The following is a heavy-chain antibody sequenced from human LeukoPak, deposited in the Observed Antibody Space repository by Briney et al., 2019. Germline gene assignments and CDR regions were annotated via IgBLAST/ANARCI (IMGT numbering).Heavy chain of an antibody. Sequence: PGGSLRLSCAASGFTLSSYAMSWVRQAPGKGLEWVSSISASGGSTNYADSVKGRFTISRDNSKNTVYLQMNSLRAEDTAVYYCAKVMKGSERLTMVLGVIIKPAGLYYMDVWGKGTTVTVSS. CDR1: GFTLSSYA. D-gene: IGHD3-10*01. CDR2: ISASGGST. J-gene: IGHJ6*03. V-gene: IGHV3-23*01. CDR3: AKVMKGSERLTMVLGVIIKPAGLYYMDV.